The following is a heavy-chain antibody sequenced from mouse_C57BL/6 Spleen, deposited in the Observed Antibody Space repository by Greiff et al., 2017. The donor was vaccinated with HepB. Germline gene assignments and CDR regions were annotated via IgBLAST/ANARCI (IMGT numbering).Heavy chain of an antibody. V-gene: IGHV1-26*01. CDR2: INPNNGGT. CDR3: ARSDYYGSRWFAY. J-gene: IGHJ3*01. CDR1: GYTFTDYY. Sequence: EVQLQQSGPELVKPGASVKISCKASGYTFTDYYMNWVKQSHGKSLEWIGDINPNNGGTSYNQKFKGKATLTVDKSSSTAYMELRSLTSEDSAVYYCARSDYYGSRWFAYWGQGTLVTVSA. D-gene: IGHD1-1*01.